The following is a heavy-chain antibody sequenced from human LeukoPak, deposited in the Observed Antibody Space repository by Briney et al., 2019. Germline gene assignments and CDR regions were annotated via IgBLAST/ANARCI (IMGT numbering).Heavy chain of an antibody. CDR1: GGTFSSYA. V-gene: IGHV1-69*05. J-gene: IGHJ4*02. CDR3: ARGQGSHFYY. Sequence: SVKVSCKASGGTFSSYAISWVRQAPGQGLEWMGGIIPIFGTANYAQKFQGRVTMTRNTSISTAYMELSSLRSEDTAVYYCARGQGSHFYYWGQGTLVTVSS. CDR2: IIPIFGTA. D-gene: IGHD2-15*01.